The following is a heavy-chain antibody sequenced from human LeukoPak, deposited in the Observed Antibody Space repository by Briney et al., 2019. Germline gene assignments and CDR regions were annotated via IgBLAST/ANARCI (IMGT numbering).Heavy chain of an antibody. D-gene: IGHD3-10*02. Sequence: GGSLRLSCAASGFTFSGYSMNWVRQAPGKGLEWVSSISTSSSYIYYADPVKGRFTISRDKAKNSLYLHMNSLRAEDTAVYYCARGTMFPYYFDYWGQGTLVTVSS. J-gene: IGHJ4*02. CDR2: ISTSSSYI. CDR3: ARGTMFPYYFDY. CDR1: GFTFSGYS. V-gene: IGHV3-21*01.